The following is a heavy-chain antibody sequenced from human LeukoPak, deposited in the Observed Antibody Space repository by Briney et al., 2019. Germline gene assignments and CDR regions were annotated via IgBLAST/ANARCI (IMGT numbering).Heavy chain of an antibody. Sequence: GGSLRLSCAASGFTFSSYAMSWVRQAPGKGLEWVGRIKSKTDGGTTDYAAPVKGRFTISRDDSKKTVYLQMNSLKTEDTAVYYCTSPGGAFDIWGLGTMVTVSS. CDR2: IKSKTDGGTT. V-gene: IGHV3-15*01. J-gene: IGHJ3*02. CDR3: TSPGGAFDI. CDR1: GFTFSSYA.